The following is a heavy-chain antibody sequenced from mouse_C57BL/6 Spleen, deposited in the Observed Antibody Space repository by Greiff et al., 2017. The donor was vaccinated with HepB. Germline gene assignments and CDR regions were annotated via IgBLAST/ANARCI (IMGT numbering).Heavy chain of an antibody. D-gene: IGHD5-1-1*01. V-gene: IGHV3-6*01. CDR1: GYSITCGYY. CDR2: ISYDGSN. CDR3: AREYRGFAY. Sequence: VQLKESGPGLVKPSQSLSLTCSVTGYSITCGYYWNWIRQFPGNKLEWMGYISYDGSNNYNPSLKNRISITRDTSKNQFFLKLNSVTTEDTATYYCAREYRGFAYWGQGTLVTVSA. J-gene: IGHJ3*01.